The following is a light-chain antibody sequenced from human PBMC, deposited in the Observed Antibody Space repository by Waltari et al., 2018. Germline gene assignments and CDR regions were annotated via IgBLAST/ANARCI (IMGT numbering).Light chain of an antibody. CDR1: QSVIYSATNKND. Sequence: DIVMTQSPDSLTVSLGERATINCKSSQSVIYSATNKNDLAWYQQKPGQPRKLLIYWASTRESGVPDRFSGSGSGTDFTLTISNLQAEDVAVYCCQQYYRTPFTFGPGTKVDIK. CDR2: WAS. CDR3: QQYYRTPFT. V-gene: IGKV4-1*01. J-gene: IGKJ3*01.